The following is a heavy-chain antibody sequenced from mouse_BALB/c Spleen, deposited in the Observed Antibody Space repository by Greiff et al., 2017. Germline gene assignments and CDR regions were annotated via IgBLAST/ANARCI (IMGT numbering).Heavy chain of an antibody. V-gene: IGHV5-12-2*01. Sequence: EVKLVESGGGLVQPGGSLKLSCAASGFTFSSYTMSWVRQTPEKRLEWVAYISNGGGSTYYPDTVKGRFTISRDNAKNTLYLQMSSLKSEDTAMYYCARHKEVNWYCDVWGAGTTVTVSS. CDR2: ISNGGGST. D-gene: IGHD2-1*01. CDR3: ARHKEVNWYCDV. CDR1: GFTFSSYT. J-gene: IGHJ1*01.